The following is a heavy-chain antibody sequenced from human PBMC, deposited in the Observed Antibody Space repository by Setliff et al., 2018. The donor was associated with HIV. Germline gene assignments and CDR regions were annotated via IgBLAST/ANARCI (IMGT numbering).Heavy chain of an antibody. CDR1: GGSISSYC. CDR3: ARRIDNSGSFPDKNWFDT. J-gene: IGHJ5*02. D-gene: IGHD3-10*01. Sequence: SETLSLTCTVSGGSISSYCWNWIRQSPGKGLEWIGEINHSGGTKYNPSLQSRVTMSIDTSKNQFSLKLTSVTAADTAVYYCARRIDNSGSFPDKNWFDTWGQGSLVTVSS. V-gene: IGHV4-59*08. CDR2: INHSGGT.